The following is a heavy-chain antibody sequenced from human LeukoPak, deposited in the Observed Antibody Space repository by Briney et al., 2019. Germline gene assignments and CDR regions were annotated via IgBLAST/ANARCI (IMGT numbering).Heavy chain of an antibody. CDR2: IWYDGSNK. CDR1: GFTFGSHG. D-gene: IGHD2-15*01. J-gene: IGHJ4*02. CDR3: ARDLGGSGPDY. V-gene: IGHV3-33*01. Sequence: GGSLRLSCAASGFTFGSHGMHWVRQAPGKGLEWVAVIWYDGSNKYYGDSVKGRFTISRDNSKNTVYLQMNTLRAEDTAVYYCARDLGGSGPDYWGQGTLVTVSS.